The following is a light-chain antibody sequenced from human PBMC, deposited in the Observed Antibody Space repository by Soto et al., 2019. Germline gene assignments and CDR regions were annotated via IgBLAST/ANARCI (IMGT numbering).Light chain of an antibody. Sequence: QSALTQPRSVSGSPGQSVTISCTGTSSDVGTYNYVSWYQQHPGKAPKLMIYDVSQRPSGVPDRFSGSKSGNTASLTISGFQAEDESDYYCCSYAGSYTPVFGGGSKLTVL. CDR1: SSDVGTYNY. CDR3: CSYAGSYTPV. V-gene: IGLV2-11*01. J-gene: IGLJ2*01. CDR2: DVS.